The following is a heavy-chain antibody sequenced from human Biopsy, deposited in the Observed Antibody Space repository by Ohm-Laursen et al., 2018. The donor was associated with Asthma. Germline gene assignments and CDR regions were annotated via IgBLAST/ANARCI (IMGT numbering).Heavy chain of an antibody. Sequence: GTLSLTCTVSPGSINDYYWNWIRQFPGKGLEWIGCVHSTGSTRFNPSLKSRLTISVDTSVDQVSLKLTSVTAADTAVYYCARATSTWSQSGPHYFDHWGQGTLVTVSS. CDR1: PGSINDYY. J-gene: IGHJ4*02. V-gene: IGHV4-59*01. CDR3: ARATSTWSQSGPHYFDH. CDR2: VHSTGST. D-gene: IGHD6-13*01.